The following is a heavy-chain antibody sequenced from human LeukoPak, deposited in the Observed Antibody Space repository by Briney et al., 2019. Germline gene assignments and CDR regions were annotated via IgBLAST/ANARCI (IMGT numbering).Heavy chain of an antibody. J-gene: IGHJ4*02. V-gene: IGHV1-2*02. D-gene: IGHD3-10*01. CDR1: GYTFTGYY. CDR2: INPNSGGT. Sequence: ASVKVSCKASGYTFTGYYMHWVRQAPGQGLEWMGWINPNSGGTNYARKFQGRVTMTRDTSISTAYMELSRLRSDDTAVYYCARGLSKYYSSYWGQGTLVTVSS. CDR3: ARGLSKYYSSY.